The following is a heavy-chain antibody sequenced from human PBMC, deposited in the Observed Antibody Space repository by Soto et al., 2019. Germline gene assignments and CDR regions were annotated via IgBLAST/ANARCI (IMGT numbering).Heavy chain of an antibody. D-gene: IGHD6-6*01. CDR2: LIPIFGAA. Sequence: QVQLVQSGAEVRKPGSSVKVSCKISGGTFTNYVISWLRQAPGQGLEWMGVLIPIFGAANLAQKFQGRVTITADESTSTVHMELSSLTSEDTAVYYCARGRSSPNFDPWGQGTLVTVSS. J-gene: IGHJ5*02. V-gene: IGHV1-69*01. CDR3: ARGRSSPNFDP. CDR1: GGTFTNYV.